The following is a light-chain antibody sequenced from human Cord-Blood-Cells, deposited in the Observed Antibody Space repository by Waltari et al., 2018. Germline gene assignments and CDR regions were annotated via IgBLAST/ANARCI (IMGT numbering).Light chain of an antibody. V-gene: IGKV3-20*01. J-gene: IGKJ1*01. CDR2: GAA. CDR3: QQYGSSLRT. Sequence: EIVLTQSPGTLSLSPGERATLSCRASQRVSSSYVAWYQQKPGQAPRLLIYGAASRATCIPDRFSGSGAGTDFTLTISRLEPEDFAVYYCQQYGSSLRTFGQGTKVEIK. CDR1: QRVSSSY.